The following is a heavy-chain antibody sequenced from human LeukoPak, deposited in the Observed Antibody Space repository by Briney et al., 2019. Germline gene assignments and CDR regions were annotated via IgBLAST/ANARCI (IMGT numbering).Heavy chain of an antibody. V-gene: IGHV3-21*01. CDR2: ISSSSSYI. D-gene: IGHD6-19*01. Sequence: PGGSLRLSCAASGFTFSSYSMNWVRQAPGKGLEWVSSISSSSSYIYYADSVKGRFTISRDNAKNSLYLQMNSLRAEDTAVYYCARDLVPGSSGWPLDYWGQGTLVTVSS. CDR3: ARDLVPGSSGWPLDY. CDR1: GFTFSSYS. J-gene: IGHJ4*02.